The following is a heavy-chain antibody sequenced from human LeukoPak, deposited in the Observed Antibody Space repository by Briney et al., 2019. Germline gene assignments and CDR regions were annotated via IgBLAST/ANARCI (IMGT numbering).Heavy chain of an antibody. D-gene: IGHD2-2*01. CDR1: GGSISSSSYY. CDR3: ARVAVPAAIAYFDY. V-gene: IGHV4-39*07. CDR2: IYYSGST. J-gene: IGHJ4*02. Sequence: SETLSLTCTVSGGSISSSSYYWGWIRQPPGKGLEWIGSIYYSGSTYYNPSLKSRVTISVDTSKNQFSLKLSSVTVADTAVYYCARVAVPAAIAYFDYWGQGTLVTVSS.